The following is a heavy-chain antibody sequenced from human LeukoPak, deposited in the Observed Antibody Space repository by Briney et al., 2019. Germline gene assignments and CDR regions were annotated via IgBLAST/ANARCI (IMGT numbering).Heavy chain of an antibody. CDR2: IWYDGSNK. J-gene: IGHJ4*02. CDR1: GFTFSSYG. CDR3: ARDCTNGVCYGTDFDY. V-gene: IGHV3-33*01. D-gene: IGHD2-8*01. Sequence: GGSLRLSCAASGFTFSSYGMHWVRQAPGKGLEWVAVIWYDGSNKYYADSVKGRFTISRDNSKNTLYLQMNCLRAEDTAVYYCARDCTNGVCYGTDFDYWAREPWSPSPQ.